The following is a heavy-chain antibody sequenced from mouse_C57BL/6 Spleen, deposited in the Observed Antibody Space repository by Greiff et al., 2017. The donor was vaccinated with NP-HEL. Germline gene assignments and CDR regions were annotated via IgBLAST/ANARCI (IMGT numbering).Heavy chain of an antibody. CDR3: ARYNWEKVDHFDY. CDR2: IYPGDGDT. CDR1: GYAFSSYW. D-gene: IGHD4-1*01. V-gene: IGHV1-80*01. Sequence: QVHVKQSGAELVKPGASVKISCKASGYAFSSYWMNWVKQRPGKGLEWIGQIYPGDGDTNYNGKFKGKATLTADKSSSTAYMQLSSLTSEDSAVYFCARYNWEKVDHFDYWGQGTTLTVSS. J-gene: IGHJ2*01.